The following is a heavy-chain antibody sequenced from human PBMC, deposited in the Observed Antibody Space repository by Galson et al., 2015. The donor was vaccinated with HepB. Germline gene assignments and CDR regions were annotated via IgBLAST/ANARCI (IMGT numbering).Heavy chain of an antibody. V-gene: IGHV6-1*01. J-gene: IGHJ3*02. D-gene: IGHD2-15*01. CDR2: TYYRSKWYS. Sequence: CAISGDSVSSKSAAWNWIRQSPSRGLEWLGRTYYRSKWYSDYAVSVKSRITINPDTSKNQFSLQLNSVTPEDTAVYYCARVVAAFGRDDAFDIWGQGTVVTISS. CDR3: ARVVAAFGRDDAFDI. CDR1: GDSVSSKSAA.